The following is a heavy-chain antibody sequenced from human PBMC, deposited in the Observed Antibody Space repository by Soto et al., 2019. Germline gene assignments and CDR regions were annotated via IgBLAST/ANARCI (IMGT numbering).Heavy chain of an antibody. CDR2: ISYDGSNK. J-gene: IGHJ5*02. V-gene: IGHV3-30-3*01. CDR3: ARGRQWLVSWFDP. CDR1: GFTFSSYA. D-gene: IGHD6-19*01. Sequence: QVQLVASGGGVVQPGRSLRLSCAASGFTFSSYAMHWVRQAPGKGLEWVAGISYDGSNKYYSDSVKGRFTISRDNSKNTLYLQMNSLRAEDTAVYYCARGRQWLVSWFDPWGQGTLVTVSS.